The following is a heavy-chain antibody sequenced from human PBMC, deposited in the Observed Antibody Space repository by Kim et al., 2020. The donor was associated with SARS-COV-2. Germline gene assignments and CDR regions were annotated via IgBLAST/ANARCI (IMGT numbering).Heavy chain of an antibody. V-gene: IGHV3-11*05. J-gene: IGHJ3*02. CDR2: ISSSSSYT. D-gene: IGHD3-3*01. CDR3: ARERLITIFGVVINDAFDN. CDR1: GFTFSDYY. Sequence: GGSLRLSCAASGFTFSDYYMSWIRQAPGKGLEWVSYISSSSSYTKYADSVKGRFTISRDNAKNSLYLKMNSLRAEDTAVYYCARERLITIFGVVINDAFDNWGQGTMVTVSS.